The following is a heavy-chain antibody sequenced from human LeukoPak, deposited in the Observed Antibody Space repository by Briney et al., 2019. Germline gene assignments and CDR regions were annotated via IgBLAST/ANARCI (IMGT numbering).Heavy chain of an antibody. CDR1: GFTFSSYE. J-gene: IGHJ4*02. D-gene: IGHD6-19*01. CDR2: TSSSGHTR. Sequence: GGSLRLSCAASGFTFSSYEMNWVRQAPGKGLEWVSYTSSSGHTRYYADSVKGRFTISRDNAKNSLYLQMNSLRAEDTAVYYCARVGQWLVNYWGRGTLVTVSS. V-gene: IGHV3-48*03. CDR3: ARVGQWLVNY.